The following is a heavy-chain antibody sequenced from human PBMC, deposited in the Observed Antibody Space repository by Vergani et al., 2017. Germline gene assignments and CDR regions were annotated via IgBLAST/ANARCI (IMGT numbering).Heavy chain of an antibody. J-gene: IGHJ6*03. CDR1: GYTLTELS. V-gene: IGHV1-24*01. Sequence: QVQLVQSGAEVKKPGASVKVSCKVSGYTLTELSMHWVRQAPGKGLEWMGGFDPEDGETIYAQKFQGRVTMTEDTSTDTAYMELSSLRSEDTAVYYCATDTPPSQVNIAVAGTPKSYYYYYMDVWGKGTTVTVSS. D-gene: IGHD6-19*01. CDR3: ATDTPPSQVNIAVAGTPKSYYYYYMDV. CDR2: FDPEDGET.